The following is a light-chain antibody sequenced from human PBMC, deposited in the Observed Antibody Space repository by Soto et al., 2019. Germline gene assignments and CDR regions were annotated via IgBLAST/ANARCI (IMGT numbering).Light chain of an antibody. CDR3: QQYNNWWT. CDR1: QSVDGN. Sequence: EIRMTQSPATLSVSPGERATLSCRASQSVDGNLAWYQQKPGQAPRLLIYGASTRATGISARFSGSGSGTEFTLTISSLQSEDFGVYYCQQYNNWWTFGQGTKVEI. V-gene: IGKV3-15*01. J-gene: IGKJ1*01. CDR2: GAS.